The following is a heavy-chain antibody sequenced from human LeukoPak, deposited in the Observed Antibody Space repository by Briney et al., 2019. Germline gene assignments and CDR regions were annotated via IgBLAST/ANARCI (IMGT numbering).Heavy chain of an antibody. J-gene: IGHJ6*02. CDR1: GFTFSIYD. V-gene: IGHV3-23*01. CDR3: ARYCSGGSCFLNYYGMDV. CDR2: ISGNSRDT. Sequence: GGSLRLSCAASGFTFSIYDMTWVRQAPGKGLEWVSAISGNSRDTHYIDSVKGRFTISRDNSKNTLYLQMNSLTADDTAVYYCARYCSGGSCFLNYYGMDVWGQGTTVTVSS. D-gene: IGHD2-15*01.